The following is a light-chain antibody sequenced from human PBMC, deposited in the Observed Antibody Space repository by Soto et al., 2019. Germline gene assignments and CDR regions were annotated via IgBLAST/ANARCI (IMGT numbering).Light chain of an antibody. CDR2: EGT. Sequence: QSALTQPASVSGSPGQSITISCTGTSSDVGGYNYVSWYQQHPGKAPKLLISEGTKGPSGVSNRFSASKSGNTASLTISELQAEDEADYYCSSYADSTTDVVFGGGTKLTVL. CDR3: SSYADSTTDVV. V-gene: IGLV2-23*01. CDR1: SSDVGGYNY. J-gene: IGLJ2*01.